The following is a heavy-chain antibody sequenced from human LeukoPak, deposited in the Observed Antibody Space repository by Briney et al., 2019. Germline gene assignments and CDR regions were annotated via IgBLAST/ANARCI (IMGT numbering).Heavy chain of an antibody. Sequence: SETLSLTCAVYGGSFSVYYWSWLRQPQGKGLEWIGAINNSGSTNYNPSLKSRVTISVDTSKNQFSLKLSSVTAADTAVYYCARGRGYYTYWGQGTLVTVSS. J-gene: IGHJ4*02. CDR1: GGSFSVYY. CDR3: ARGRGYYTY. CDR2: INNSGST. V-gene: IGHV4-34*01. D-gene: IGHD3-3*01.